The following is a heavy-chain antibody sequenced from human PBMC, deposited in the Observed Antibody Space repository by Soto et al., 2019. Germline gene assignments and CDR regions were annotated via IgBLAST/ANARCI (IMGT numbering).Heavy chain of an antibody. D-gene: IGHD2-15*01. J-gene: IGHJ4*02. CDR3: AKERDIVVVVAPLDY. V-gene: IGHV3-30*18. Sequence: QVQLVESGGGVVQPGRSLRLSCAASGFTFSSYGMHWVRQAPGKGLEWVAVISYDGSNKYYADSVKGRFTISRDNSKNTLYLQMNSLRAEDTAVYYCAKERDIVVVVAPLDYWGQVTLVTVSS. CDR2: ISYDGSNK. CDR1: GFTFSSYG.